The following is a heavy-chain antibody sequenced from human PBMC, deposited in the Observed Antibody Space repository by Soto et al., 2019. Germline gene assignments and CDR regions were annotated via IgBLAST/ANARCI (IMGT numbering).Heavy chain of an antibody. V-gene: IGHV5-10-1*01. CDR3: ARHAGRYCSGGSCYAFDI. CDR2: IDPSDSYT. Sequence: PGESLKISCKGSGYSFTSYWISWVRQMPGKGLEWMGRIDPSDSYTNYSPSFQGHVTISADKSISTAYLQWSSLKASDTAMYYCARHAGRYCSGGSCYAFDIWGQGTMVTV. J-gene: IGHJ3*02. CDR1: GYSFTSYW. D-gene: IGHD2-15*01.